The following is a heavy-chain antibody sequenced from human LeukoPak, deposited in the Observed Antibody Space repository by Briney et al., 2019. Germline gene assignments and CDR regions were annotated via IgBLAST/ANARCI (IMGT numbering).Heavy chain of an antibody. D-gene: IGHD5-18*01. CDR3: ARAGYSYGTGYYFDY. CDR1: GGSISSYY. Sequence: SETLSLTCTVSGGSISSYYWSWIRLPPGKGLEWIGYIYYTGATYYNPSLKSRVTISLDTSKNQFSLKLSSVTAADAAVYYCARAGYSYGTGYYFDYWGQGAPVTVSS. J-gene: IGHJ4*02. V-gene: IGHV4-59*01. CDR2: IYYTGAT.